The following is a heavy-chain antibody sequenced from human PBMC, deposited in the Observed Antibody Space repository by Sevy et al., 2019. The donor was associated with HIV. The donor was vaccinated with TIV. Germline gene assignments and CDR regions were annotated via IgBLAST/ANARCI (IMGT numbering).Heavy chain of an antibody. D-gene: IGHD7-27*01. Sequence: GGSLRLSCAASGFTFNNYWMSWVRQAPGRGLEWVANIKQDGSEKYNVDSVKGRFTISRHNAKNSMYLQMNSLRAEDTAVYYCAREREGGELGGHSFDYWGQGTLVTFSS. CDR1: GFTFNNYW. V-gene: IGHV3-7*01. CDR2: IKQDGSEK. CDR3: AREREGGELGGHSFDY. J-gene: IGHJ4*02.